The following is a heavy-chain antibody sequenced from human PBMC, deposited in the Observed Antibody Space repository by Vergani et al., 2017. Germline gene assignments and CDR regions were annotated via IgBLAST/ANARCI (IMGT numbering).Heavy chain of an antibody. Sequence: EVQLLESGGSLKQPGGSVRLSCAASGFTFSTYAMHWVRQAPGKGLEWVSALTGGGGSSYYADSFKVRFIISRENSRDTLYLQMNSLRPEDTATSYCVKDAGSYENFFDSWGKGTLVTVS. CDR3: VKDAGSYENFFDS. D-gene: IGHD1-26*01. CDR2: LTGGGGSS. J-gene: IGHJ4*02. CDR1: GFTFSTYA. V-gene: IGHV3-23*01.